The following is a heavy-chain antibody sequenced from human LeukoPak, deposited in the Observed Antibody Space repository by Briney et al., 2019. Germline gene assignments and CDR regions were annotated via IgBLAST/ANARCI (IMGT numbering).Heavy chain of an antibody. D-gene: IGHD3-10*01. Sequence: GGSLRLSCAASGFTFDDYAMHWVRQAPGKGLEWVSLISWDGGSTYYADSVKGRFTISRDNSKNSLYLQMNSLRAEDTALYYCAKDSGFGELLSSGMDVWGKGTTVTVSS. CDR3: AKDSGFGELLSSGMDV. CDR1: GFTFDDYA. CDR2: ISWDGGST. V-gene: IGHV3-43D*04. J-gene: IGHJ6*04.